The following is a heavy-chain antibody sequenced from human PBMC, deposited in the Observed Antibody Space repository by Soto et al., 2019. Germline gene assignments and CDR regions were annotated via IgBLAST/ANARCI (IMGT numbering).Heavy chain of an antibody. V-gene: IGHV1-18*04. D-gene: IGHD2-2*01. CDR2: ISAYRGDT. J-gene: IGHJ4*02. CDR3: ARDLRGYQLLSSPLDC. Sequence: QVQLVQSGAEVKKPGASVKVSCKASGYTFTSYGMSWVRQAPGQGLEWMGWISAYRGDTNYAQKFQDRVTVTADTSTNTAYMELTSLRSDDTAVYYCARDLRGYQLLSSPLDCWGLGTLVTVSS. CDR1: GYTFTSYG.